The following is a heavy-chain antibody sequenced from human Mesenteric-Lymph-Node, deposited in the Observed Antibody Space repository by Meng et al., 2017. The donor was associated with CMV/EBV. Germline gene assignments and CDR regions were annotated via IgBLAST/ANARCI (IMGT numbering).Heavy chain of an antibody. CDR3: TRDRGSRAYSGHHSPSYYYYYYGMDV. CDR1: GFTFSTSS. V-gene: IGHV3-21*01. Sequence: GGSLRLSCVASGFTFSTSSMNWVRQVPGKGLEWVSYISSSSSYIYYADSVKGRFTISRDNAKNSLYLQMNSLRAEDTAVYYCTRDRGSRAYSGHHSPSYYYYYYGMDVWGQGTTVTVSS. CDR2: ISSSSSYI. J-gene: IGHJ6*02. D-gene: IGHD5-12*01.